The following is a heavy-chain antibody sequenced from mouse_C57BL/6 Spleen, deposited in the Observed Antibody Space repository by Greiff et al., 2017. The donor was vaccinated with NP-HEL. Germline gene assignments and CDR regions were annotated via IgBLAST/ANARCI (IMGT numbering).Heavy chain of an antibody. Sequence: QVQLQQSGAELVRPGSSVKLSCKASGYTFTSYWMHWVKQRPIQGLEWIGNIDPSDSETHYNQKFKDKATLTVDKSSSTAYMQLSSLTSEDSAVYYCARRDYGSSYAWFAYWGKGTLVTVSA. V-gene: IGHV1-52*01. J-gene: IGHJ3*01. D-gene: IGHD1-1*01. CDR3: ARRDYGSSYAWFAY. CDR1: GYTFTSYW. CDR2: IDPSDSET.